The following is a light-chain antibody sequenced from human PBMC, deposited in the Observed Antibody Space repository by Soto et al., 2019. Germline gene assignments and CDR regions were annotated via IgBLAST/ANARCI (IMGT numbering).Light chain of an antibody. V-gene: IGKV1-5*03. CDR3: QQYNSYWT. Sequence: DIQMTQSPSTLSASVGDRVTITCRASQNVNNCLAWYQQKPGKAPKLLIHKASNLESGVPSRFSGSGSGTVFSLTISSLQPDDFATYYCQQYNSYWTFGQGTKVEI. J-gene: IGKJ1*01. CDR1: QNVNNC. CDR2: KAS.